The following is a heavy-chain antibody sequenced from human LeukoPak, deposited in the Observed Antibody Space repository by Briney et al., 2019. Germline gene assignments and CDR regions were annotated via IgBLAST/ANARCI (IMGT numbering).Heavy chain of an antibody. CDR3: ARDGRTIFGVVPGGYYYGMDV. D-gene: IGHD3-3*01. CDR2: ISSSSSYI. V-gene: IGHV3-21*01. J-gene: IGHJ6*02. CDR1: GFTFSSYR. Sequence: PGGSLRLSCAASGFTFSSYRMNWVRQAPGKGLEWVSSISSSSSYIYYADSVKGRFTISRDNAKNSLYLQMNSLRAEDTAVYYCARDGRTIFGVVPGGYYYGMDVWGRGTTVTVSS.